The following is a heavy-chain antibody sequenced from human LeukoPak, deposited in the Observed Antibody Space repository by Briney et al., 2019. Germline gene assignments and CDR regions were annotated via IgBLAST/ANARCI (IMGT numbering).Heavy chain of an antibody. CDR2: IRYDGSNK. D-gene: IGHD1-26*01. CDR1: GFIFSNYG. Sequence: GGSLRLSCAASGFIFSNYGMHWVRQAPGKGLEWVAFIRYDGSNKDYAESVKGRFTTSRDNTKNTLYLQVNTLRPEDTAVYYCAKGWDYYVDYWGQGTLVTVSS. J-gene: IGHJ4*02. V-gene: IGHV3-30*02. CDR3: AKGWDYYVDY.